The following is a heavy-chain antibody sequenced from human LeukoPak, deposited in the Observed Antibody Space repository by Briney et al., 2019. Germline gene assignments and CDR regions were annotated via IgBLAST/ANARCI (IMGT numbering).Heavy chain of an antibody. CDR2: INHSGST. CDR3: ARGLIVATYYFDY. Sequence: PSETLSLTCAVYGGSFSGYYWSWIRQPPGKGLEWIGEINHSGSTNYNPSLKRRVTISVDTSKNQFSLKLSSVTAADTAVYYCARGLIVATYYFDYWGQGTLVTVSS. D-gene: IGHD5-12*01. CDR1: GGSFSGYY. V-gene: IGHV4-34*01. J-gene: IGHJ4*02.